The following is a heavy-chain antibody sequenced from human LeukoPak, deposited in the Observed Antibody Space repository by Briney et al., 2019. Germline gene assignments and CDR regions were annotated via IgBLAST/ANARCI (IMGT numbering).Heavy chain of an antibody. J-gene: IGHJ5*02. CDR1: GFTFSSYA. CDR3: ARGRREQLVENWFDP. Sequence: GGSLRLSCAASGFTFSSYAMSWVRQAPGKGLEWVSVISGSGGSTFYAGSVKGRFTISRDNSKNTLYPQMNSLRAEDTAVYYCARGRREQLVENWFDPWGQGTLVTVSS. D-gene: IGHD6-13*01. CDR2: ISGSGGST. V-gene: IGHV3-23*01.